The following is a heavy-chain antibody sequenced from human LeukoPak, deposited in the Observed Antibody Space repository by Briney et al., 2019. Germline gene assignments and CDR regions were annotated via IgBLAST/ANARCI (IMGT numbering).Heavy chain of an antibody. CDR3: ARDLNYYGSGSADY. Sequence: GGSLRLSCAASGFTFSSYSMNWVRQAPGKGLEWVSYISSSSSTIYYADSVKGRFTIFRDNAKNSLYLQMNSLRDEDTAVYYCARDLNYYGSGSADYWGQGTLVTVSS. CDR1: GFTFSSYS. CDR2: ISSSSSTI. J-gene: IGHJ4*02. D-gene: IGHD3-10*01. V-gene: IGHV3-48*02.